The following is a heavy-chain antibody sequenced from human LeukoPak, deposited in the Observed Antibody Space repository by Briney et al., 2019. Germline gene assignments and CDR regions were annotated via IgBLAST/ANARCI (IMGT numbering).Heavy chain of an antibody. D-gene: IGHD4-17*01. J-gene: IGHJ4*02. CDR1: GYTFTSYG. CDR3: ARDHQYGDYDGTFDY. V-gene: IGHV1-46*01. Sequence: ASVKVSCKASGYTFTSYGISWARQAPGQGLEWMGIINPSGGTTNYAQKFQGRVTMTRDMSTSTVYMELSSLRSEDTAVYYCARDHQYGDYDGTFDYWGQGTLVTVSS. CDR2: INPSGGTT.